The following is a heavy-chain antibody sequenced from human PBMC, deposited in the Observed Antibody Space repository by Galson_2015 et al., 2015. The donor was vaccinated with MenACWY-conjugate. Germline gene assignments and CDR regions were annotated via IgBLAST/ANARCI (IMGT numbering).Heavy chain of an antibody. CDR3: ARHQLGDTAMVKWYYYYYMDV. Sequence: SVKVSCKASGGTFSSYAISWVRQAPGQGLEWMGGIIPIFGTANYAQKFQGRVTITADESTSTAYMELSSLRSEDTAVYYCARHQLGDTAMVKWYYYYYMDVWGKGTTVTVSS. CDR2: IIPIFGTA. V-gene: IGHV1-69*13. D-gene: IGHD5-18*01. J-gene: IGHJ6*03. CDR1: GGTFSSYA.